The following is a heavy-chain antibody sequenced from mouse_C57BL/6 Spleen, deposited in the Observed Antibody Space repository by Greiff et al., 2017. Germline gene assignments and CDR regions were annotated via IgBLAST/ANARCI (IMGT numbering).Heavy chain of an antibody. J-gene: IGHJ4*01. CDR1: GYSITSGYY. V-gene: IGHV3-6*01. CDR3: ARRGGNYDAMDY. CDR2: ISYDGSN. D-gene: IGHD1-1*02. Sequence: EVQRVESGPGLVKPSQSLSLTCSVTGYSITSGYYWNWIRQFPGNKLEWMGYISYDGSNNYNPSLKNRISITRDTAKNQFFLKLNSVTTEDTATYYCARRGGNYDAMDYWGQGTSVTVSS.